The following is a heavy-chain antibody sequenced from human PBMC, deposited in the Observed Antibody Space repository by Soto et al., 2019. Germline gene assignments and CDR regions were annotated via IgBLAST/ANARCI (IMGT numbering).Heavy chain of an antibody. CDR1: GFTFSSYW. J-gene: IGHJ6*03. CDR2: IKQDGSEK. D-gene: IGHD3-3*01. Sequence: PGGSLRLSCAASGFTFSSYWMSWVRKAPGKGLEWVANIKQDGSEKYYVDSVKGRFTISRDNAKNSLYLQMNSLRAECTAVYCCAIVVRNITGPDYYYYYYMVVWGKGTTVTVSS. CDR3: AIVVRNITGPDYYYYYYMVV. V-gene: IGHV3-7*01.